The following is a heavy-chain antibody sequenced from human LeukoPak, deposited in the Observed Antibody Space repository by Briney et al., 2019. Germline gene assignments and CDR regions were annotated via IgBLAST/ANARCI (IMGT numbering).Heavy chain of an antibody. D-gene: IGHD3-22*01. CDR1: GYTFTSYG. Sequence: ASVKVSCKASGYTFTSYGISWVRQAPGQGLEWMGWISAYNGNTNYAQKLQGRVTMTTDTSTSTAYMELRSLRSEDTAVYYCARGKGPYHYDSSGYYSEGSIAGYWGQGTLVTVSS. V-gene: IGHV1-18*01. J-gene: IGHJ4*02. CDR3: ARGKGPYHYDSSGYYSEGSIAGY. CDR2: ISAYNGNT.